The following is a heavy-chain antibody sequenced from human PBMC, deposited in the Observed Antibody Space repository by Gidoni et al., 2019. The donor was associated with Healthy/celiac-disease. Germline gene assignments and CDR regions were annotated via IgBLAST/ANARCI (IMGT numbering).Heavy chain of an antibody. CDR1: GFTFRSYA. J-gene: IGHJ6*04. CDR3: ARDPNHYYYYGMDV. CDR2: ISYDGSNK. V-gene: IGHV3-30-3*01. Sequence: QVQLVESGGGVVQPGRSLSLSCAASGFTFRSYALHWVRQAPGKGLEGVAVISYDGSNKYYADSVKGRFTISRDNSKNTLYLQMNSLRAEDTAVYYCARDPNHYYYYGMDVWGKGTTVTVSS.